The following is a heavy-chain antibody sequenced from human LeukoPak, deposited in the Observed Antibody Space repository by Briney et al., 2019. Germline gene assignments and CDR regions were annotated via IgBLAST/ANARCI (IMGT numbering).Heavy chain of an antibody. CDR1: GGTFSSYA. D-gene: IGHD3-22*01. Sequence: SVKVSCKASGGTFSSYAISWVRQAPGQGLEWMGRIIPIFGTANCAQKFQGRVTITTDESTSTAYMELSSLRSEDTAVYYCARERTTYYYDSSGYPGEGWGQGTLVTVSS. CDR3: ARERTTYYYDSSGYPGEG. J-gene: IGHJ4*02. V-gene: IGHV1-69*05. CDR2: IIPIFGTA.